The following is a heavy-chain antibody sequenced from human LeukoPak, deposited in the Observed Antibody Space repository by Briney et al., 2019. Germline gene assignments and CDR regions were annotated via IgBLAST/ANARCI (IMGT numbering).Heavy chain of an antibody. D-gene: IGHD6-13*01. CDR3: VKLSGYRTHSDYYYGMDV. CDR2: ISSIGSSI. CDR1: GFTFSDYY. Sequence: PGGSLRLSCAASGFTFSDYYMSWIRQAPGKGLEWVSYISSIGSSIYYADSVKGRFTISRDNAQNSLYLQMNSLRAEDTAVYYCVKLSGYRTHSDYYYGMDVWGQGTTVTVSS. J-gene: IGHJ6*02. V-gene: IGHV3-11*01.